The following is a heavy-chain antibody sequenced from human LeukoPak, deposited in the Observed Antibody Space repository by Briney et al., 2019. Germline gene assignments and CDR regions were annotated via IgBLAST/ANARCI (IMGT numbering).Heavy chain of an antibody. Sequence: GSLRLSCAASGFTFSSYWMSWIRQPPGKGLEWIGEINHSGSTNYNPSLKSRVTISVDTSKNQFSLKLSSVTAADTAVYYCARGAYGAVHVDFDYWGQGTLVTVSS. J-gene: IGHJ4*02. CDR2: INHSGST. D-gene: IGHD4-17*01. CDR1: GFTFSSYW. CDR3: ARGAYGAVHVDFDY. V-gene: IGHV4-34*01.